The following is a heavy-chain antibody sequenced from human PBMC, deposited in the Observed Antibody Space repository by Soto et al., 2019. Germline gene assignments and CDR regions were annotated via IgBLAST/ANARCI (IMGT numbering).Heavy chain of an antibody. CDR3: ARGDDGIQLWLGYYYYYGMAV. D-gene: IGHD5-18*01. J-gene: IGHJ6*02. V-gene: IGHV3-21*01. CDR1: GFTFSSYS. CDR2: ISSSSSYI. Sequence: PGGSLRLSCAASGFTFSSYSMNWVRQAPGKGLEWVSSISSSSSYIYYADSVKGRFTISRDNAKNSLYLQMNSLRAEDTAVYYCARGDDGIQLWLGYYYYYGMAVWGQGTTVTVSS.